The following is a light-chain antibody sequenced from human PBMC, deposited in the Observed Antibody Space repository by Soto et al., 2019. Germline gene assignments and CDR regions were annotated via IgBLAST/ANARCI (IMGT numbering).Light chain of an antibody. J-gene: IGLJ3*02. Sequence: QSVLTQSPSASASLGASVKLTCTLSSGHRSYAIAWHQQQPEKGPRYLMKVHSDGTHIKGDGIPDRFSGSSSGAERYLTIFRLQSEDEADYYCQTWDNGIGVFGGGTKLTVL. V-gene: IGLV4-69*02. CDR2: VHSDGTH. CDR3: QTWDNGIGV. CDR1: SGHRSYA.